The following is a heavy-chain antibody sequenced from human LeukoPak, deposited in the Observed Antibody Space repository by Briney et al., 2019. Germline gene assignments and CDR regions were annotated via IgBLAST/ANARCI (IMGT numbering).Heavy chain of an antibody. V-gene: IGHV4-4*02. D-gene: IGHD2-15*01. CDR3: ARLYCSGGSCYYFDY. Sequence: PSGTLSLTCAVSGGSISSSNWWSRVRQPRGKGLEWIGEIYHSGSTNYNPSLKSRVTISVDKSKNQFSLKLSSVTAADTAVYYCARLYCSGGSCYYFDYWGQGTLVTVSS. J-gene: IGHJ4*02. CDR2: IYHSGST. CDR1: GGSISSSNW.